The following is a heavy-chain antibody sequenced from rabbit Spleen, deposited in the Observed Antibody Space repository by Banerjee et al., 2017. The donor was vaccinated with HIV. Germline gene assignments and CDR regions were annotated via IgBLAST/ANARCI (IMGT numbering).Heavy chain of an antibody. CDR1: GFSFSNSDV. Sequence: QEQLVESGGGLVKPEGSLTLTCKASGFSFSNSDVMCWVRQAPGKGLEWIECINTYAAKPGSATWAKGRFTISRTSSTTVSMQMTSLTAADTAAYFCARSGYVGWGGGGDLMRNKLWGPGTLVTVS. CDR3: ARSGYVGWGGGGDLMRNKL. V-gene: IGHV1S45*01. CDR2: INTYAAKP. J-gene: IGHJ4*01. D-gene: IGHD4-1*01.